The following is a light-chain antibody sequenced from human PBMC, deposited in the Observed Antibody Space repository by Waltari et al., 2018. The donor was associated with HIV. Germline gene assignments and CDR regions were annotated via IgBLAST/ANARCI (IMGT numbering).Light chain of an antibody. CDR1: SNNFDDYNY. Sequence: QSALTQPRSVSGSPGPSVTISCTGTSNNFDDYNYVSWYQHHPDKAPKHLIYDVNKRPSRVPDRCSGSKSGNTASLTISGLQAEDEADYYCSSYAGSYTFGVFGSGTRVTVL. CDR3: SSYAGSYTFGV. J-gene: IGLJ1*01. CDR2: DVN. V-gene: IGLV2-11*01.